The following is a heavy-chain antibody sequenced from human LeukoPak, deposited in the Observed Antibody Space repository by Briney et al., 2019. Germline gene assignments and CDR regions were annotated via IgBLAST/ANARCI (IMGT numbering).Heavy chain of an antibody. CDR1: GYTFTSYD. Sequence: ASVKVSCKASGYTFTSYDINWVRQAPGQGLEWMGMINPIDGNTNRPQKFRGRLTVTRDTPTSTVYMELSSLTSGDTAVYYCAREPTSGSLYFDYWGQGTLVTVSS. V-gene: IGHV1-46*01. CDR3: AREPTSGSLYFDY. D-gene: IGHD2-15*01. CDR2: INPIDGNT. J-gene: IGHJ4*02.